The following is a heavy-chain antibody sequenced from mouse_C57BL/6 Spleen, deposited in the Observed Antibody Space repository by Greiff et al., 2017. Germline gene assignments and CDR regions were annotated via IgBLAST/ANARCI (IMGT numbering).Heavy chain of an antibody. D-gene: IGHD1-1*01. J-gene: IGHJ3*01. CDR3: AREGRYFAY. CDR2: IYPGDGDT. V-gene: IGHV1-82*01. Sequence: QVQLQHSGPELVKPGASVKISCKASGYAFSSSWMNWVKQRPGKGLEWIGRIYPGDGDTNYKGKFKGKATLTAVKSSSTAYMQLSSLTSEDSAVYFGAREGRYFAYWGQGTLVTVSA. CDR1: GYAFSSSW.